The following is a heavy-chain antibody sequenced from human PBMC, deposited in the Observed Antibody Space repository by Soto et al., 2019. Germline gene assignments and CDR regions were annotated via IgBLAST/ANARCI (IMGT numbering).Heavy chain of an antibody. J-gene: IGHJ5*02. V-gene: IGHV4-39*01. D-gene: IGHD3-3*02. CDR1: GGSISSSSYY. Sequence: SETLSVTCTVSGGSISSSSYYWGWIRQPPGKGLEWIGSIYYSGSTYYNPSLKSRVTISVDTSKNQFSLKLSSVTAADTAVYYCASPKIAFYNLFDPWGQGTLVTVS. CDR3: ASPKIAFYNLFDP. CDR2: IYYSGST.